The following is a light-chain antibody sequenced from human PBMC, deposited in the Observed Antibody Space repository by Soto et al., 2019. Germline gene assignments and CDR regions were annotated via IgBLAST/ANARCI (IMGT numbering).Light chain of an antibody. V-gene: IGLV2-23*02. J-gene: IGLJ1*01. CDR2: EVS. CDR3: CSYAGSSTWI. Sequence: QSVLTQPASVSGSPGQSITISCTGTSSYVGSYNLVSWYQQHPGKAPKLMIYEVSKRPSGVSNRFSGSKSGNTASLTISGLQAEDEADYYCCSYAGSSTWIFGTGTKVTVL. CDR1: SSYVGSYNL.